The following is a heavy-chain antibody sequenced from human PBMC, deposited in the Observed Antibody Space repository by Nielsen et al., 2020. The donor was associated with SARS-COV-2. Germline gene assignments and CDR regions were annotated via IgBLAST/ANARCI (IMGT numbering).Heavy chain of an antibody. J-gene: IGHJ5*02. D-gene: IGHD2-2*01. CDR3: ATRQRIPAAIFGWKYWFDP. V-gene: IGHV1-8*02. Sequence: ASVKVSCKASGYTFTSYGISWVRQAPGQGLEWMGWISAYNGNTGYAQKFQGRVTMTRNTSISTAYMELSSLRSEDTAVYYCATRQRIPAAIFGWKYWFDPWGQGTLVTVSS. CDR2: ISAYNGNT. CDR1: GYTFTSYG.